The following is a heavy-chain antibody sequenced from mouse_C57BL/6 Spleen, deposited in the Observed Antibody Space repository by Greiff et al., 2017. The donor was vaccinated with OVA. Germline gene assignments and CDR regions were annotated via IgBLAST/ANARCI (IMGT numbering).Heavy chain of an antibody. D-gene: IGHD1-1*01. V-gene: IGHV1-69*01. CDR2: IDPSDSYT. Sequence: QVQLQQPGAELVMPGASVKLSCKASGYTFTSYWMHWVKQRPGQGLEWIGEIDPSDSYTNYNQKFKGKSTLTVDKSSSTAYMQLSSLTSEDSAVYYGERLGYDYGQRDFGVWGTGTTVTV. J-gene: IGHJ1*03. CDR3: ERLGYDYGQRDFGV. CDR1: GYTFTSYW.